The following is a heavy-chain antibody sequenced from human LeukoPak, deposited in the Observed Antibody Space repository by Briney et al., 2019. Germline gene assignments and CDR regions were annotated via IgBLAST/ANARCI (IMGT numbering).Heavy chain of an antibody. D-gene: IGHD1-26*01. Sequence: SETLSLTCAVSGGSISSGGYYWSWLRQHPGKGLEWIGNIYYSGSTYHNPSLKSRVTISVDTSKNQFSLKLSSVTAADTAVYYCARGGLQAPEYYFDYWGQGTLVTVSS. J-gene: IGHJ4*02. V-gene: IGHV4-31*11. CDR3: ARGGLQAPEYYFDY. CDR2: IYYSGST. CDR1: GGSISSGGYY.